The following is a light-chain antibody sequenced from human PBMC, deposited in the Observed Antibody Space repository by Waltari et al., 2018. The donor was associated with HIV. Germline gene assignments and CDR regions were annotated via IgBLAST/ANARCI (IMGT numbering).Light chain of an antibody. CDR3: QQSYGAPLT. Sequence: DIQMTQSPSSLSASVGDRVNFTSRASQSIDKSLNWYQQKPGKAPKVLVYAASNLQTGVPSRFSGSGSGTDFTLTISSLQPEDFATYYCQQSYGAPLTFGPGTKLDI. J-gene: IGKJ3*01. CDR2: AAS. V-gene: IGKV1-39*01. CDR1: QSIDKS.